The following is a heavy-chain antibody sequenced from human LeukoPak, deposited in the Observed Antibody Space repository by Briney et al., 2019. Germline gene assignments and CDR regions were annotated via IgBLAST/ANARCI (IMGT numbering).Heavy chain of an antibody. CDR3: ARGYSSGVIDY. CDR1: GGSFSSYY. Sequence: SETLSLTCAVYGGSFSSYYWSWIRQPAGKGLEWIGRIYTSGSTNYNPSLKSRVTMSVDTSKNQFSLKLSSVTAADTAVYYCARGYSSGVIDYWGQGTLVTVSS. CDR2: IYTSGST. V-gene: IGHV4-59*10. D-gene: IGHD6-19*01. J-gene: IGHJ4*02.